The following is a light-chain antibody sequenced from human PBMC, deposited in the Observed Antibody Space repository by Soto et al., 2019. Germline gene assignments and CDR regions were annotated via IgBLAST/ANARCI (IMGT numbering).Light chain of an antibody. CDR1: QSVSSN. J-gene: IGKJ1*01. CDR2: GAS. CDR3: QQYNNWPWT. Sequence: EIGMTQSPATLSVSPGERATLSCRASQSVSSNLAWHQQKPGQAPRLLIYGASTRATGIPARFSGSGSGTDFTLTISSLQSEDFALYYCQQYNNWPWTFGQGTKVEIK. V-gene: IGKV3-15*01.